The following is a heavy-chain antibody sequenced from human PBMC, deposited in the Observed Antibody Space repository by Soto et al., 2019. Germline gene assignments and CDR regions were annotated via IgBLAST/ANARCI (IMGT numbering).Heavy chain of an antibody. V-gene: IGHV1-46*01. D-gene: IGHD4-4*01. J-gene: IGHJ6*02. CDR1: GYTFTSYY. Sequence: ASVKVSCKASGYTFTSYYMHWVRQAPGQGLEWMGIINPSGGSTNYAQKFQGRVTMTRDTSISTAYMELSRLRSDDTAVYYCARGLVTPDYYYGMDVWGQGTTVTVS. CDR2: INPSGGST. CDR3: ARGLVTPDYYYGMDV.